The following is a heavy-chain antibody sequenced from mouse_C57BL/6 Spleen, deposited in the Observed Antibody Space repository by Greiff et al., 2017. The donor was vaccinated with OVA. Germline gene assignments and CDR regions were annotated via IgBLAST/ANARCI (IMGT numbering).Heavy chain of an antibody. Sequence: QVQLQQSGPELVKPGASVKISCKASGYAFSSSWMNWVKQRPGKGLEWIGRIYPGDGDTNYNGKFKGKATLTADKSSSTAYMQLSSLTSEDSAVYFCARSSYYYGSSYWFAYWGQGTLVTVSA. CDR2: IYPGDGDT. CDR1: GYAFSSSW. CDR3: ARSSYYYGSSYWFAY. V-gene: IGHV1-82*01. D-gene: IGHD1-1*01. J-gene: IGHJ3*01.